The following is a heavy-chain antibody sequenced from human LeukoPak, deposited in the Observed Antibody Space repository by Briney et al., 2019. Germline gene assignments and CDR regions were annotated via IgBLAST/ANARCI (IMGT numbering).Heavy chain of an antibody. D-gene: IGHD5-12*01. J-gene: IGHJ4*02. Sequence: GGSLRLSCAASGFPFASYAMSWVRRTPGKGLEWVSHIIGSVASTYYADSVKGRFTISRDNTKNTLYLQMNSLRADDTAVYFCAKGGYDYVEVGYFDYWGQGTVVTVSS. V-gene: IGHV3-23*01. CDR1: GFPFASYA. CDR3: AKGGYDYVEVGYFDY. CDR2: IIGSVAST.